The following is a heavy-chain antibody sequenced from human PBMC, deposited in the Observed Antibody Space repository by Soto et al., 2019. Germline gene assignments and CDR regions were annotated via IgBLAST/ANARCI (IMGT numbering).Heavy chain of an antibody. V-gene: IGHV5-51*01. D-gene: IGHD6-13*01. J-gene: IGHJ4*02. CDR2: IYPGDSDT. CDR1: GYSFSTYW. Sequence: GESLKISCKASGYSFSTYWIGWVRQMPGKGLEWMGIIYPGDSDTRYSPSFQGQVTISADKSISTAYLQWSSLKASDTAMYYCARFTDIAAAGTFFYWGQGTLVTVSS. CDR3: ARFTDIAAAGTFFY.